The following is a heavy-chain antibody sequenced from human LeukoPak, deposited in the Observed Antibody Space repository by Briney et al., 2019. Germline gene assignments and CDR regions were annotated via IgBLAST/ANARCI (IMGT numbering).Heavy chain of an antibody. CDR2: ISYTGST. D-gene: IGHD5-18*01. J-gene: IGHJ4*02. Sequence: PSETLSLTCTVSGGSISSNSWSWIRQPPGEGLEWIGYISYTGSTNYNPSLKSRVTISVDTSKSQFSLKLTSVTAADTAVYYCATVDTTMGKDCWGQGTLVTVSS. CDR3: ATVDTTMGKDC. CDR1: GGSISSNS. V-gene: IGHV4-59*08.